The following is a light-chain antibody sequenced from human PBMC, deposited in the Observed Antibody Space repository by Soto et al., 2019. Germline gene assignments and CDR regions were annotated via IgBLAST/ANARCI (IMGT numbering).Light chain of an antibody. J-gene: IGKJ5*01. Sequence: DIIMTQFLDKMAVSPVERATINCKSIQSVVYSSNHKDYLSWYQQKPGQPPKLLIYWASTRECGVRDRFSGSGSGTDFTLTISSLQAEDVEFYFCQQYYSTPSSTVGQGTRLEIK. V-gene: IGKV4-1*01. CDR3: QQYYSTPSST. CDR2: WAS. CDR1: QSVVYSSNHKDY.